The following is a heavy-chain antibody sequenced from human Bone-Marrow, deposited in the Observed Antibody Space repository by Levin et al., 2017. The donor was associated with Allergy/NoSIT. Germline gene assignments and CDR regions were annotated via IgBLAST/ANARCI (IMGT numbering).Heavy chain of an antibody. D-gene: IGHD3-22*01. J-gene: IGHJ3*02. CDR3: ARSMIIVPYLRDGFDI. CDR2: IYSGGTT. V-gene: IGHV3-53*01. Sequence: GGSLRLSCTASGLIVSDTYMNWVRQAPGQGLEWVSVIYSGGTTYYADSVKGRFTISRDNSKNTLYLQMDSLRAGDTAVYFCARSMIIVPYLRDGFDIWGQGTMVTVSS. CDR1: GLIVSDTY.